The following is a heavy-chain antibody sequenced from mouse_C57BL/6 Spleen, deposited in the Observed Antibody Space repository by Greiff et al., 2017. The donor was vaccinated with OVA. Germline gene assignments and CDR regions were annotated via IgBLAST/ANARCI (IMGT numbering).Heavy chain of an antibody. CDR1: GFNIKDDY. D-gene: IGHD1-1*01. Sequence: VQLQQSGAELVRPGASVKLSCTASGFNIKDDYMHWVKQRPEQGLEWIGWIDPENGDTEYASKFQGKATITAETSSNTAYLQLSSLTSEDTAVYYCTSYYGSSFYAMDYWGQGTSVTVSS. J-gene: IGHJ4*01. V-gene: IGHV14-4*01. CDR3: TSYYGSSFYAMDY. CDR2: IDPENGDT.